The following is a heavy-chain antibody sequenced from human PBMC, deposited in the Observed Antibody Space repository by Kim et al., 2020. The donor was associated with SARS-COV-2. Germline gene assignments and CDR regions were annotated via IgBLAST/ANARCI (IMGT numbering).Heavy chain of an antibody. Sequence: GNEKYAEKCQGRVSITRDTSASAAYMERSSLRSEDTAVYYCARDQGVGDYWGQGALVTVSS. CDR3: ARDQGVGDY. D-gene: IGHD1-26*01. CDR2: GNE. V-gene: IGHV1-3*01. J-gene: IGHJ4*02.